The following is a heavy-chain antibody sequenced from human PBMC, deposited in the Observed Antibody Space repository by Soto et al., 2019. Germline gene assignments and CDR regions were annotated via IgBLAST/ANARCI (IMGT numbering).Heavy chain of an antibody. CDR3: AKSFSVTFYYYYGMDV. J-gene: IGHJ6*02. D-gene: IGHD4-17*01. V-gene: IGHV3-23*01. Sequence: GGSLRLSCAASGFTFSSYAMSWVRQAPGKGLEWVSAISGSGGSTYYADSVKGRFTISRGNSKNTLYLQMNSLRAEDTAVYYCAKSFSVTFYYYYGMDVWGQGTTVTVPS. CDR2: ISGSGGST. CDR1: GFTFSSYA.